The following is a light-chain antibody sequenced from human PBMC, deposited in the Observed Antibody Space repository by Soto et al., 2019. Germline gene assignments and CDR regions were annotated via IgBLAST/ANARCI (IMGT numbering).Light chain of an antibody. J-gene: IGLJ1*01. V-gene: IGLV2-14*01. CDR2: EVS. CDR3: NSYGSTSTRYV. CDR1: SSDVGGYNY. Sequence: QSALTQPASVSGSPGQSITISCTGTSSDVGGYNYVSWYQQHPGKAPELMIYEVSNRPSGVSNRFSGSKSGNTASLTISGLQAEDEADYFCNSYGSTSTRYVFGTGTKLTVL.